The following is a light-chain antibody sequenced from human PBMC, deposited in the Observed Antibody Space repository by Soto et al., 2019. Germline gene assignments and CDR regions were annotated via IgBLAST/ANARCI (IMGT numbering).Light chain of an antibody. Sequence: DIQMTQSPFTLSASVGDRVTITCRASQSISSWLAWYQQKPGKTPNLLSYKASSLQSGVPSRFSGSGSGTEFTLIISNLEPDDFATYYCQQYDSYPWTFGQGTKVEIK. J-gene: IGKJ1*01. CDR2: KAS. V-gene: IGKV1-5*03. CDR3: QQYDSYPWT. CDR1: QSISSW.